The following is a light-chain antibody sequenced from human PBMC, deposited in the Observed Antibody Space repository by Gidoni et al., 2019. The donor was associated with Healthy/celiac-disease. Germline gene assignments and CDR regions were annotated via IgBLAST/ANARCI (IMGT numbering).Light chain of an antibody. V-gene: IGLV2-14*03. CDR3: SSYTSSSTYV. J-gene: IGLJ1*01. Sequence: QSALPQPAPVSGSPGQPITISCTGTSSDVGGYNYVSWYQQHPGKAPKLMIYDVSNRPSGVSNRFSGSKSGNTASLTISGLQAEDEADYYCSSYTSSSTYVFGTGTKVTVL. CDR1: SSDVGGYNY. CDR2: DVS.